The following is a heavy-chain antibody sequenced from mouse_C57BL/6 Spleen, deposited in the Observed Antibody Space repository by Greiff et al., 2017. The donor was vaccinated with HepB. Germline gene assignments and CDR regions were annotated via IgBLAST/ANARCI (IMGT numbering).Heavy chain of an antibody. J-gene: IGHJ2*01. D-gene: IGHD4-1*01. CDR3: ARGGTGTGY. CDR2: IYPRSCNT. Sequence: QVQLQQSGAELARPGASVKLSCKASGYTFTSYGISWVKQRTGQGLEWIGEIYPRSCNTYYNEKFKGKATLTADKSSSTAYMELRSLTSEDSAVYFCARGGTGTGYWGQGTTLTVSS. CDR1: GYTFTSYG. V-gene: IGHV1-81*01.